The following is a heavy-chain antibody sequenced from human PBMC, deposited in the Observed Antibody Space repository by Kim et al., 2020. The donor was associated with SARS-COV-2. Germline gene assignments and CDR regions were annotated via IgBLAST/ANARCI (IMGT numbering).Heavy chain of an antibody. V-gene: IGHV3-20*04. Sequence: GGSLRLSCAASGFTFDDYGMSWVRQAPGKGLEWVSGINWNGGSTGYADSVKGRFTISRDNAKNSLYLQMNSLRAEDTALYYCARDSGFWSGIPFGAFDIWGQGTMVTVSS. CDR2: INWNGGST. CDR1: GFTFDDYG. D-gene: IGHD3-3*01. CDR3: ARDSGFWSGIPFGAFDI. J-gene: IGHJ3*02.